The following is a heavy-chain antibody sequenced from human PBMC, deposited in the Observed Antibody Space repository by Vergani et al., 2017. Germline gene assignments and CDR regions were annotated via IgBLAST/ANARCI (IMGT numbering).Heavy chain of an antibody. J-gene: IGHJ4*02. V-gene: IGHV3-21*04. CDR1: GFTFSSYS. CDR2: ISSSSSYI. D-gene: IGHD3-16*01. Sequence: EVQLVESGGGLVKPGGSLRLSCAASGFTFSSYSMNWVRQAPGKGLEWVSSISSSSSYIYYADSVKGRFTISRDNAKNSLYLQMNSLKTEDTAVYYCTRRGLREPDYWGQGTLVTVSS. CDR3: TRRGLREPDY.